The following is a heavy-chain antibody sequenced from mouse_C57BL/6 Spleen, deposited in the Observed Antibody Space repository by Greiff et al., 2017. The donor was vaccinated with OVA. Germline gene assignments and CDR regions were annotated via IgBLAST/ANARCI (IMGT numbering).Heavy chain of an antibody. J-gene: IGHJ4*01. CDR2: INPSNGGT. CDR1: GYTFTSYW. V-gene: IGHV1-53*01. CDR3: ARGKGYAMDY. Sequence: QVQLQQPGTDLVKPGASVKLSCKASGYTFTSYWMHWVKQRPGQGLEWIGNINPSNGGTNYTEKFKSKATLTVDKASSTAYMQSSSLTAEDSAVYYCARGKGYAMDYWGQGTSVTVSS.